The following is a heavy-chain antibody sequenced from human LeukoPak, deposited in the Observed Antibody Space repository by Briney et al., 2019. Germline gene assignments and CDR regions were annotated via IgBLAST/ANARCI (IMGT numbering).Heavy chain of an antibody. J-gene: IGHJ4*02. CDR1: GGTFSSYA. CDR2: IIPIFGTA. V-gene: IGHV1-69*05. Sequence: SVKVSCKASGGTFSSYAISWVRQAPGQGLEWMGGIIPIFGTANYTQKFQGRVTITTDESTSTAYMELSSLRSEDTAVYYCARNYYGSGRQISPLDYWGQGTLVTVSS. CDR3: ARNYYGSGRQISPLDY. D-gene: IGHD3-10*01.